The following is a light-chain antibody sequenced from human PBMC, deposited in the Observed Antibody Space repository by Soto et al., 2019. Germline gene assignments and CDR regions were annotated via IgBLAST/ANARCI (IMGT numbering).Light chain of an antibody. CDR1: QSVSSN. Sequence: EIVLTQSPATLSVSPGERATLSCRASQSVSSNLAWYQQKPGQAPRLLIYGASTRATSIPARFSGSGSGTEFTLTISSLQSGDFAVYYCQQYADWPRTFGQGTKVEIK. V-gene: IGKV3-15*01. CDR3: QQYADWPRT. CDR2: GAS. J-gene: IGKJ1*01.